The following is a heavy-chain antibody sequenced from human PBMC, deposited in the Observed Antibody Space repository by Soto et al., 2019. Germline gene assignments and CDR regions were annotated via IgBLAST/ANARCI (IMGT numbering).Heavy chain of an antibody. CDR3: ARGGTRWLTIGDS. V-gene: IGHV3-23*01. CDR1: GFTFSNYA. J-gene: IGHJ4*02. CDR2: LSDGGGST. D-gene: IGHD5-12*01. Sequence: EVQLLESGGGLVQPGGSLRLSCAASGFTFSNYAMSWVRQAPGKGLEWVSGLSDGGGSTFYADSVKGRFTISRDNAKNTLYLQMSSLRAEDTAVYHCARGGTRWLTIGDSWGQGTLVTVSS.